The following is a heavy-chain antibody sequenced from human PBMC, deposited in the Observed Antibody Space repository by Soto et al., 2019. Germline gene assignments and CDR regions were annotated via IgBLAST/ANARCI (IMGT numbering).Heavy chain of an antibody. CDR2: IYYSGNT. CDR1: GDSISSGDYY. D-gene: IGHD6-13*01. V-gene: IGHV4-30-4*01. Sequence: QVQLQESGPGLVKPSQTLSLTCTVSGDSISSGDYYWSWIRQPPGKGLEWIGYIYYSGNTYYNPSLKSRVSISVDTSKNQFSLKLSSVTAADTAVHNSARDFKRYSSPPCPLEYWGQGTLVSVSS. J-gene: IGHJ4*02. CDR3: ARDFKRYSSPPCPLEY.